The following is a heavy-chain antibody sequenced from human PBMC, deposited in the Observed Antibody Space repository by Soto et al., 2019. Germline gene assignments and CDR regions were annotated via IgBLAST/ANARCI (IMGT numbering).Heavy chain of an antibody. V-gene: IGHV4-39*01. CDR1: GGSSSSSSYY. CDR3: ARHPSYYYDSSGYYIFDY. D-gene: IGHD3-22*01. Sequence: PSETLSLTCTVSGGSSSSSSYYWGWIRQPPGKGLEWIGSIYYSGSTYYNPSLKSRVTISVDTSKNQFSLKLSSVTAADTAVYYCARHPSYYYDSSGYYIFDYWGQGTPVTVSS. J-gene: IGHJ4*02. CDR2: IYYSGST.